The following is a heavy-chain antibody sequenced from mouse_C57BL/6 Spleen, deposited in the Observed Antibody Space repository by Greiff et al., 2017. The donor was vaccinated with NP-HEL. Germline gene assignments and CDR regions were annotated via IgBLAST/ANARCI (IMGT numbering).Heavy chain of an antibody. CDR2: INPGSGGT. D-gene: IGHD3-1*01. Sequence: QVQLQQSGAELVRPGTSVKVSCKASGYAFTNYLIEWVKQRPGQGLEWIGVINPGSGGTNYNEKFKGKATLTADKSSSTASMQLSSLTSEDSAVYFCARSGLVFDYWGQGTTLTVSS. V-gene: IGHV1-54*01. J-gene: IGHJ2*01. CDR3: ARSGLVFDY. CDR1: GYAFTNYL.